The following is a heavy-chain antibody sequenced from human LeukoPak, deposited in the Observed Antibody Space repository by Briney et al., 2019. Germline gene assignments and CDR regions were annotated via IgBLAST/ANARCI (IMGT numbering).Heavy chain of an antibody. D-gene: IGHD3-10*01. CDR2: ISSSSSYI. J-gene: IGHJ6*03. V-gene: IGHV3-21*04. Sequence: PGGSLRLSCAASGFTFSSYSMNWVRQAPGKGLEWVSSISSSSSYIYYADSVKGRFTISRDNSKNTLYLQMNSLRAEDTAVYYCAKGNGRGGSGSYYYMDVWGKGTTVTISS. CDR3: AKGNGRGGSGSYYYMDV. CDR1: GFTFSSYS.